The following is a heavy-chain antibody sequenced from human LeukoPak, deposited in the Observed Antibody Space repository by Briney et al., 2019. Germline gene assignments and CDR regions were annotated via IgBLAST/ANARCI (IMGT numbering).Heavy chain of an antibody. D-gene: IGHD3-10*01. CDR1: GFTFSNYG. CDR2: TDTRGNYI. J-gene: IGHJ3*02. Sequence: GGSLRLSCEASGFTFSNYGMNWVRQAPGKGLEGVSFTDTRGNYIYYGDSVKGRFTISRDNARNLLFLQMNGLRAEDTAVYYCARGRSITLLRGVAMSDGFDIWGQGAMVAVSS. CDR3: ARGRSITLLRGVAMSDGFDI. V-gene: IGHV3-21*06.